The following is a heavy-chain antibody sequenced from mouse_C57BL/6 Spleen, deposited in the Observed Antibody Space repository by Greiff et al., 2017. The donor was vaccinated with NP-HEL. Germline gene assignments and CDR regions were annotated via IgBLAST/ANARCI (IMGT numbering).Heavy chain of an antibody. Sequence: VQRVESGAELAKPGASVKLSCKASGYTFTSYWMHWVKQRPGQGLEWIGYINPSSGYTKYNQKFKDKATLTADKSSSTAYMQLSSLTYEDSAVYYCAKGAYYSNYVGYFDVWGTGTTVTVSS. V-gene: IGHV1-7*01. J-gene: IGHJ1*03. D-gene: IGHD2-5*01. CDR2: INPSSGYT. CDR3: AKGAYYSNYVGYFDV. CDR1: GYTFTSYW.